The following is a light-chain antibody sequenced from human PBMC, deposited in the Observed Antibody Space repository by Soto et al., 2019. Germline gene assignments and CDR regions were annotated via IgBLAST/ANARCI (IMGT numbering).Light chain of an antibody. V-gene: IGLV2-11*01. J-gene: IGLJ1*01. CDR1: GIDVGAYNY. Sequence: QSPLTQPRSVSGATGQSVTICCTGTGIDVGAYNYVSWYQQHPGRPPKLMIYDVARWPSGVPDRFSGSKSGNTASLSISGLQAEDEADYFCCSYAGGYTYLFGTAPKVTVL. CDR3: CSYAGGYTYL. CDR2: DVA.